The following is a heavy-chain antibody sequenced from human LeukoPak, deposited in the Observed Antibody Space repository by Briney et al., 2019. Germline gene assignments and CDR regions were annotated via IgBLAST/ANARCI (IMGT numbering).Heavy chain of an antibody. V-gene: IGHV1-18*01. Sequence: GASVKVSCKASGYTFTSYGISWVRQAPGQGLVWMGWISAYNGNTNYAQKLQGRVTMTTDTSTSTAYMDLRSLRSDDTAVYYCARTTPIELGAPFDYWGQGTLVTVSS. CDR3: ARTTPIELGAPFDY. J-gene: IGHJ4*02. CDR2: ISAYNGNT. CDR1: GYTFTSYG. D-gene: IGHD7-27*01.